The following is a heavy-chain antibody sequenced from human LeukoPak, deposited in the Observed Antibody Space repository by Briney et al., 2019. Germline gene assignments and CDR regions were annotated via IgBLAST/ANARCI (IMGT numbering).Heavy chain of an antibody. D-gene: IGHD6-19*01. J-gene: IGHJ6*02. V-gene: IGHV1-18*01. Sequence: ASVKVSCKASGYTFTSYGISWVRQAPGQGLEWMGWISAYNGNTNYAQKLQGRVTMSTDTSTSTAYMELRRLRSDDTAVYYCARGDSIAVAGEYYYYGMDVWGQGTTVTVSS. CDR3: ARGDSIAVAGEYYYYGMDV. CDR2: ISAYNGNT. CDR1: GYTFTSYG.